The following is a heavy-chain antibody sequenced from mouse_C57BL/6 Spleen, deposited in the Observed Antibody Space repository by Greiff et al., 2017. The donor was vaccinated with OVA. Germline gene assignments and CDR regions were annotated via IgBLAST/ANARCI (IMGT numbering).Heavy chain of an antibody. CDR3: ARWSSYEGSEG. Sequence: VQLQQPGPELVKPGASVKLSCKASGYTFTSYDIHWVKQRPGQGLEWIGWIYPRDGSTKYNEKFKGKATLTVDTSSSTAYMELHSLTSEDSAVCFWARWSSYEGSEGWGQGTTLTVSS. V-gene: IGHV1-85*01. CDR2: IYPRDGST. D-gene: IGHD1-1*01. CDR1: GYTFTSYD. J-gene: IGHJ2*01.